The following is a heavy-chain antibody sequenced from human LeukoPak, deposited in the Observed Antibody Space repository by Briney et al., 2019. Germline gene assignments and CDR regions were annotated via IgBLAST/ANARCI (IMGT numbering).Heavy chain of an antibody. Sequence: PGGSLRLSCAASGFSFSSYIMHWVRQAPGKGLEWVAAVWHGRSQQDYADSVKGRFTISRDDSKNTMFLQMGSLRAEDTAVNYCAASMAVVPFSWGQGTLVTVSS. V-gene: IGHV3-33*01. D-gene: IGHD4-23*01. J-gene: IGHJ4*02. CDR1: GFSFSSYI. CDR2: VWHGRSQQ. CDR3: AASMAVVPFS.